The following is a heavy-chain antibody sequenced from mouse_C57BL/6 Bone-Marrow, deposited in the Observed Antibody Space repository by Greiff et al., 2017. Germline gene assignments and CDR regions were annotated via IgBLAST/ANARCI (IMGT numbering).Heavy chain of an antibody. D-gene: IGHD1-1*02. CDR1: GYTFTSYT. V-gene: IGHV1-4*01. CDR2: INPSSGYT. CDR3: ARRRLPMGFGY. J-gene: IGHJ2*01. Sequence: VKLQESGAELARPGASVKMSCKASGYTFTSYTMHWVKQRPGQGLEWIGYINPSSGYTKYNQKFKDKATLTADKSSSTAYMQLSSLTSEDSAVYYCARRRLPMGFGYWGQGTTLTVSS.